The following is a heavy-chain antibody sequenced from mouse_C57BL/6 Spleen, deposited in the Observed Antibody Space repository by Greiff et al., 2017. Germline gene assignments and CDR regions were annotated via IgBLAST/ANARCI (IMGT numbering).Heavy chain of an antibody. J-gene: IGHJ2*01. V-gene: IGHV1-76*01. CDR1: GYTFTDYY. D-gene: IGHD2-1*01. Sequence: QVQLQQSGAELVRPGASVKLSCKASGYTFTDYYINWVKQRPGQGLEWIASIYPGSGNTYYNEKFKGKATLTAEKSSSTAYMQLSSLTSEDSAVYFCARQRDGNFYDGWGQGTTLTVSS. CDR3: ARQRDGNFYDG. CDR2: IYPGSGNT.